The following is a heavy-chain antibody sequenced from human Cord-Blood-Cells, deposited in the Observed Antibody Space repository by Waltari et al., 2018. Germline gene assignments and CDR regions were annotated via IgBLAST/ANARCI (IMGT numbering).Heavy chain of an antibody. D-gene: IGHD1-1*01. CDR2: IYSGGST. CDR1: GFTVSSHY. Sequence: EVQLVESGGGLIQPGGSLRLSCAASGFTVSSHYMSWVRQAPGKGLEWVSVIYSGGSTYYADSVKGLFTISRDNSKNTLYLQMNSLRAEDTAVYYCARDRNWNDAFDIWGQGTMVTVSS. J-gene: IGHJ3*02. V-gene: IGHV3-53*01. CDR3: ARDRNWNDAFDI.